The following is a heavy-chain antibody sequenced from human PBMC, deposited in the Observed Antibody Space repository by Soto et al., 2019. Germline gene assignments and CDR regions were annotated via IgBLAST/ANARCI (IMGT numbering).Heavy chain of an antibody. D-gene: IGHD2-15*01. CDR2: IVVGSGKT. Sequence: SVKVSCKASGFTFSSSAVQWVRQARGQRLEWIGWIVVGSGKTNYAQKFQERVTITRDMSTSTAYMELSSLRSEDTAVYYCAGRYCSGGSCYNYYGMDVWGQGTTVTV. J-gene: IGHJ6*02. CDR3: AGRYCSGGSCYNYYGMDV. V-gene: IGHV1-58*01. CDR1: GFTFSSSA.